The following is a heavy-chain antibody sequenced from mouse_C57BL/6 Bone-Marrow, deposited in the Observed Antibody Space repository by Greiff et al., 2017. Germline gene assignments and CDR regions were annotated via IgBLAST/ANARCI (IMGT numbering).Heavy chain of an antibody. J-gene: IGHJ4*01. Sequence: QVQLQQPGAELVKPGASVKLSCKASGYTFTSYWMHWVKQRPGRGLEWIGRIDPNSGGTKYNEKFKSKATLTVDKPSSTAYMQLSSLTSEDSAVYYWARGHYYGSLYYAMDYWGQGTSVTVSS. V-gene: IGHV1-72*01. CDR1: GYTFTSYW. CDR3: ARGHYYGSLYYAMDY. D-gene: IGHD1-1*01. CDR2: IDPNSGGT.